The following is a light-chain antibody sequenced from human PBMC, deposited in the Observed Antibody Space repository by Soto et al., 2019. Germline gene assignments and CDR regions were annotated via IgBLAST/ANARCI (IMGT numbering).Light chain of an antibody. CDR2: EVS. J-gene: IGLJ2*01. Sequence: QSALTQPASVSVSPGQSITISCTGTTSDVGSYNYVSWYQQHPGKAPKLIIYEVSNRSSGVSSRFSGSKSANTASLTISGLQAEDEADYFCSSYTDSTTLGVFGGGTKLTV. CDR1: TSDVGSYNY. CDR3: SSYTDSTTLGV. V-gene: IGLV2-14*01.